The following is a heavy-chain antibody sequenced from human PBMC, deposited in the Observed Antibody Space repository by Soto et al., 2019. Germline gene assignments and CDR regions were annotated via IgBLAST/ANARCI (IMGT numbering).Heavy chain of an antibody. V-gene: IGHV3-30*03. J-gene: IGHJ4*02. CDR3: ARDRGGAGYDAFDY. Sequence: GGSLRLSCAASGFTFSNYAMHWVRQAPGRGLEWVAVISYDGSNKDYVDSVKGRFTISRDNSKNTLYLQMNSLRGEDTAVYYCARDRGGAGYDAFDYWGQGTLVTVSS. CDR1: GFTFSNYA. CDR2: ISYDGSNK. D-gene: IGHD5-12*01.